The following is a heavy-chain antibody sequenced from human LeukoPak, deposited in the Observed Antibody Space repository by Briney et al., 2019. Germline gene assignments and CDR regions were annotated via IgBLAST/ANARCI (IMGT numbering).Heavy chain of an antibody. CDR1: GYTFTSYD. CDR3: ARSFVGSYASASNY. V-gene: IGHV1-8*01. J-gene: IGHJ4*02. D-gene: IGHD1-26*01. CDR2: MNPNSGNT. Sequence: ASVKVSCKASGYTFTSYDINWVRQATGQGLEWMGWMNPNSGNTGYAQKFQGRVTMTRNTSISTAHMELSSLRSEDTAVYYCARSFVGSYASASNYRGQGTLVTVSS.